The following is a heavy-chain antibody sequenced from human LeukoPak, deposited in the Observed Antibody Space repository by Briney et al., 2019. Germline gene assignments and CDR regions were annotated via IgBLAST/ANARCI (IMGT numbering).Heavy chain of an antibody. V-gene: IGHV4-39*07. D-gene: IGHD6-19*01. J-gene: IGHJ4*02. Sequence: SETLSLTCTVSGGSISSSSYYWGWIRQPPGKGLEWIGSIYYSGSTYYNPSLKSRVTISVDTSKNQFSLKLSSVTAADTAVYYCARGTVAGTPFDYWGQGTLVTVSS. CDR2: IYYSGST. CDR3: ARGTVAGTPFDY. CDR1: GGSISSSSYY.